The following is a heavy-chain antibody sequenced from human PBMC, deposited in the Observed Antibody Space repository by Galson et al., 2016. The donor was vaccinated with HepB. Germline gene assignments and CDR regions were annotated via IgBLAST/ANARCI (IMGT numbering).Heavy chain of an antibody. J-gene: IGHJ4*02. D-gene: IGHD2-2*01. V-gene: IGHV6-1*01. CDR3: ARDGGVSADSFDY. CDR1: GDSASSNSVA. CDR2: TYYRSKWYN. Sequence: CAISGDSASSNSVAWNWNRQSPSRGLEWLGRTYYRSKWYNDYAVSVKSRITINPDTSKNQFSLQLNSVTPEDTAVYYCARDGGVSADSFDYWGQGTLVTVSS.